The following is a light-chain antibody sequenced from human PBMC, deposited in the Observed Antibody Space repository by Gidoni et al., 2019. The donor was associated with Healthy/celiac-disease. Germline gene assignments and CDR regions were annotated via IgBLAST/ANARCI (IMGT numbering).Light chain of an antibody. CDR2: GAS. Sequence: EIVMTQSPATLSVSPGERANLPCRASQSVSSNLAWYQQKPGQAPRLLIYGASTRATGIPARFSGSGSGTEFTLTISSLQSEDFAVYYCQQYNNWPPRYTFGQGTKLEIK. CDR1: QSVSSN. J-gene: IGKJ2*01. CDR3: QQYNNWPPRYT. V-gene: IGKV3-15*01.